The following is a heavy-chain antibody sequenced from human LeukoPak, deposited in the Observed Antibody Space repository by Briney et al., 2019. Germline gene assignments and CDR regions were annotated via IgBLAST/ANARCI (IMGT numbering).Heavy chain of an antibody. CDR2: ISYDGSNK. J-gene: IGHJ4*02. CDR1: GFTFSSYG. Sequence: GGSLRLSCAASGFTFSSYGMHWVRQAPGKGLEWVAVISYDGSNKYYADSVKGRFTISRDNSKNTLYLQMNSLRAEDTAVYYCAKGGDGYNYYFDYWGQGTLVTVSS. D-gene: IGHD5-24*01. V-gene: IGHV3-30*18. CDR3: AKGGDGYNYYFDY.